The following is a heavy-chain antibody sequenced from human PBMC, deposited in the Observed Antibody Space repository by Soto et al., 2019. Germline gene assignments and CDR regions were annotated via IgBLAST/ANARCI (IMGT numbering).Heavy chain of an antibody. CDR3: VIVVVAVAGRDVFAS. V-gene: IGHV1-2*04. CDR1: GYTFTGYY. CDR2: INPNSGGT. J-gene: IGHJ3*02. Sequence: ASVNVSCTASGYTFTGYYMHWVRQAPGQGLEWMGWINPNSGGTNYAQKFQGWVTMTRDTSISTAYMELSRLRSDDTAVYYCVIVVVAVAGRDVFASWGKGNMVT. D-gene: IGHD6-19*01.